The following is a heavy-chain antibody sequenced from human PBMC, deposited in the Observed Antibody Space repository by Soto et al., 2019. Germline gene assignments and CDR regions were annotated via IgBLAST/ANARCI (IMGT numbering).Heavy chain of an antibody. J-gene: IGHJ4*01. D-gene: IGHD3-10*01. Sequence: QVQLVQSGAEVKKPGASVKVSCRTSGYTFISYGISWVRQAPGQGLEWLGWISAYNGNTNYAQKFQGRVTLTTDTPTSTGYMEMRSLRSDDTAVYYCARLPYYGSGNPLFDYWGQGTLVTVSS. V-gene: IGHV1-18*01. CDR3: ARLPYYGSGNPLFDY. CDR2: ISAYNGNT. CDR1: GYTFISYG.